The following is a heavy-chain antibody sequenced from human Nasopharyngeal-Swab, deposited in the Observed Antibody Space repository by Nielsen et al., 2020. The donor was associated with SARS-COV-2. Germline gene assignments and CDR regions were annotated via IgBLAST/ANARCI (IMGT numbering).Heavy chain of an antibody. Sequence: TLSLTCTVSGGSISSGGYYWSWIRQHPGKGLEWIGYIYYSGSTYYNPSLKSRVTISVDRSKNQFSLKLSSVTAADTAVYYCASLRSAPGNDAFDIWGQGTMVTVSS. CDR1: GGSISSGGYY. CDR3: ASLRSAPGNDAFDI. J-gene: IGHJ3*02. CDR2: IYYSGST. V-gene: IGHV4-31*03. D-gene: IGHD4-17*01.